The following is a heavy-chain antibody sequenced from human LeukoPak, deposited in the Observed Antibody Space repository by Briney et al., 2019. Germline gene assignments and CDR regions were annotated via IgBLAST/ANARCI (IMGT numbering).Heavy chain of an antibody. V-gene: IGHV1-2*02. J-gene: IGHJ5*02. CDR1: GYPFTGYY. D-gene: IGHD1-26*01. CDR2: INPDSGVT. Sequence: GASVKVSCRASGYPFTGYYIHWVRQAPGQGLEWMGWINPDSGVTDHSQQFQGRVTMTRDTSINTAYMEISSLRFDDTALYYCARHVGATRDLDPWGQGTLVTVSS. CDR3: ARHVGATRDLDP.